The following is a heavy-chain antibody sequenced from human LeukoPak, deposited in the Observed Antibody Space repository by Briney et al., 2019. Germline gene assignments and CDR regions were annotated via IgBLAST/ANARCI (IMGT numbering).Heavy chain of an antibody. CDR2: ISGDGSLT. V-gene: IGHV3-74*01. Sequence: GGALRLSCAASGFTFSTHWMYWVRQAPGRELVWVSRISGDGSLTSYADPVKGRFTISRDNAKDTLYLQMTSLRVEDTAVYSCASLLTPYHGSGGGGMDVWGQGTTVTVSS. CDR3: ASLLTPYHGSGGGGMDV. D-gene: IGHD3-10*01. CDR1: GFTFSTHW. J-gene: IGHJ6*02.